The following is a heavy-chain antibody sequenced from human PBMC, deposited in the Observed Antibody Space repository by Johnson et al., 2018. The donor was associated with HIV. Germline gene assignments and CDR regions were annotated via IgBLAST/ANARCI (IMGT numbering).Heavy chain of an antibody. CDR1: GFTVSRNY. D-gene: IGHD6-13*01. Sequence: HVQLVESGGGLVQPGGSLRLSCAGSGFTVSRNYMSWVRQAPGKGLEWVSYISSSGSTIYYADSVKGRFTISRDNAKNSLYLQMNSLRAEDTAVYYCARDHSSSWYRGFGGAFDIWGQGTMVTVSS. J-gene: IGHJ3*02. V-gene: IGHV3-11*04. CDR3: ARDHSSSWYRGFGGAFDI. CDR2: ISSSGSTI.